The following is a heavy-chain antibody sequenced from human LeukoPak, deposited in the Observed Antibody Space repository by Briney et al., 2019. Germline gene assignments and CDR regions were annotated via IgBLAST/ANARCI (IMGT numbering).Heavy chain of an antibody. CDR2: ISSSSSYI. J-gene: IGHJ4*02. CDR3: ARVSLLRAWPSLDY. V-gene: IGHV3-21*01. D-gene: IGHD5-12*01. CDR1: GFTFSSYA. Sequence: NAGGSLRLSCAASGFTFSSYAMNWVRQAPGKGLEWVSSISSSSSYIYYADSVKGRFTISRDNAKNSLYLQMNSLRAEDTAVYYCARVSLLRAWPSLDYWGQGTLVTVSS.